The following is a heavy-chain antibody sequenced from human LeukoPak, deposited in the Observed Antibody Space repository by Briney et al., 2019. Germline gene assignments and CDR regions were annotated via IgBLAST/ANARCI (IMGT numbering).Heavy chain of an antibody. V-gene: IGHV3-23*01. D-gene: IGHD3-10*01. CDR3: AKETSGFGELNWFDP. Sequence: PGGSLRLSCAASGFTFSSYAMSWVRQAPGKGLERVSAISGSGGSTYYADSVKGRFTISRDNSKNTLYLQMNSLRAEDTAVYYCAKETSGFGELNWFDPWGQGTLVTVSS. CDR2: ISGSGGST. CDR1: GFTFSSYA. J-gene: IGHJ5*02.